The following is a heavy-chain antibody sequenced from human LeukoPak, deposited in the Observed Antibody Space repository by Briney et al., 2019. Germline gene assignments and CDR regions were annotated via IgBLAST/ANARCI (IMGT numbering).Heavy chain of an antibody. D-gene: IGHD6-6*01. CDR1: GGTFSSYA. CDR2: IIPILGIA. CDR3: ARAAPSRWFDP. Sequence: GASVKVSCKASGGTFSSYAISWVRQAPGQGLEWMGRIIPILGIANYAQKFQGRVTITADKSTSTAYMELSSLRSEDTAVYYCARAAPSRWFDPWGQGTLVTVSS. V-gene: IGHV1-69*04. J-gene: IGHJ5*02.